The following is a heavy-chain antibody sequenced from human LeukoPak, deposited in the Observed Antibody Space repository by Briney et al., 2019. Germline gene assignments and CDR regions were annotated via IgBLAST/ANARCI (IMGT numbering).Heavy chain of an antibody. V-gene: IGHV1-2*06. CDR1: GYRFTGCY. CDR2: INPNSGGT. CDR3: AKPQGGGSRAWRFDL. D-gene: IGHD3-16*01. J-gene: IGHJ2*01. Sequence: ASVKVSCKASGYRFTGCYMHWVRQAPGQGLEWMGRINPNSGGTNYAQKFQGRVTMTRDTSISTAYMELTRLRSDDTAVYYCAKPQGGGSRAWRFDLWGRGTLVSVSS.